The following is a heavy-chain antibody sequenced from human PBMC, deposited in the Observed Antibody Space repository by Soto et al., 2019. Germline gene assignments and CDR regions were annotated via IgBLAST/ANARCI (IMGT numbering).Heavy chain of an antibody. CDR2: IYYSGST. V-gene: IGHV4-39*01. Sequence: SETLSLTCTVSGGSISSSSYYWGWIRQPPGEGLEWIGSIYYSGSTYYNSPLKSRVTISVDTSKNQFSLKLSSVTAADTAVFYCARHSYDILTGYLAWFAPWGQGTLVTVSS. D-gene: IGHD3-9*01. CDR3: ARHSYDILTGYLAWFAP. CDR1: GGSISSSSYY. J-gene: IGHJ5*02.